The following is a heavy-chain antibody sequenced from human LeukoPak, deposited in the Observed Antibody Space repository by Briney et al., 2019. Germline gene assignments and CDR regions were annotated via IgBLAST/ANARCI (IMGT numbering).Heavy chain of an antibody. Sequence: SETLSLTCTVSGGSISSYYWSWIRQPPGKGLEWIGYIYYSGTTNYNPSLKSRVTISVGTSKNQFSLKLSSVTAADTAVYYCARDRVRGNSNPFFDYWGQGTLVTVSS. J-gene: IGHJ4*02. D-gene: IGHD4-11*01. CDR1: GGSISSYY. V-gene: IGHV4-59*01. CDR3: ARDRVRGNSNPFFDY. CDR2: IYYSGTT.